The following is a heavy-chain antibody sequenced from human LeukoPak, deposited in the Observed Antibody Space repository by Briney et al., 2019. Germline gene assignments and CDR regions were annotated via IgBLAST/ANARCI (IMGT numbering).Heavy chain of an antibody. D-gene: IGHD2-2*01. CDR2: IYYSGST. CDR3: ARSPDYCSSTSRYYGMDV. J-gene: IGHJ6*02. V-gene: IGHV4-59*01. Sequence: SETLSLTCTVSGGSISSYYWSWIRQPPGKGLEWIGYIYYSGSTNYNPSLKSRVTISVDTSKNQFSLKLSSVTAADTAVYYCARSPDYCSSTSRYYGMDVWGQGTTVTVSS. CDR1: GGSISSYY.